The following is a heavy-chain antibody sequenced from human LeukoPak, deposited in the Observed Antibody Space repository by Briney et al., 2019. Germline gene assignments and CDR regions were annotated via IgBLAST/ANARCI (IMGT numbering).Heavy chain of an antibody. J-gene: IGHJ5*02. CDR2: INPNSGGT. CDR1: GYTFTGYY. Sequence: GASVKVSCKASGYTFTGYYMHWVRQAPGQGLEWMGWINPNSGGTNYAQKFQGRVTMTRDTSISTAYMELSSVTAADTAVYYCARHPGDMITFGGVIGSFDPWGQGTLVTVSS. V-gene: IGHV1-2*02. CDR3: ARHPGDMITFGGVIGSFDP. D-gene: IGHD3-16*02.